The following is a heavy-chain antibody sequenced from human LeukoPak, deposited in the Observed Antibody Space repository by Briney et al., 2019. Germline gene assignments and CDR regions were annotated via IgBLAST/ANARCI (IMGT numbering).Heavy chain of an antibody. CDR1: GFTFSSNA. CDR3: ARVGYNFGLDY. J-gene: IGHJ4*02. CDR2: ISGSGGGT. Sequence: GGSLRLSCSASGFTFSSNAMSWVRQASGRGLEWVAGISGSGGGTYYADSMKGRFTISRDNSKNTLSLQINSLRVEDTAVYYCARVGYNFGLDYWGQGALVTVSS. D-gene: IGHD5-18*01. V-gene: IGHV3-23*01.